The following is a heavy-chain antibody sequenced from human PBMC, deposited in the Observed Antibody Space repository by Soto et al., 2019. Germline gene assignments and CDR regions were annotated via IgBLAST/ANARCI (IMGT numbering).Heavy chain of an antibody. CDR3: AGEVASGY. V-gene: IGHV3-30*03. D-gene: IGHD2-21*01. CDR1: GFTVSTYG. J-gene: IGHJ4*02. Sequence: QVQLVESGGGVVQPGRSLRLSCAVSGFTVSTYGMHWVRQAPGKGLEWVAVISRDGGTKFYADSGKGRFTISRDNSRNTLFLEMNSLRGDDMAVYYCAGEVASGYWGQGTLVTVSS. CDR2: ISRDGGTK.